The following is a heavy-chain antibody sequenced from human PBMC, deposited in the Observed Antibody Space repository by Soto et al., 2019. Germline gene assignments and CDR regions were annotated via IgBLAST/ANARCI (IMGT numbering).Heavy chain of an antibody. CDR2: IYYSGST. D-gene: IGHD2-15*01. CDR1: GGSISSYY. CDR3: SRGYYSGGTYYSRFFDS. V-gene: IGHV4-59*08. Sequence: SETLSLTCTVSGGSISSYYWNWIRQPPGKGLEWIGYIYYSGSTNYNPSLKSRVTMSVDTSKSQLSLKLSSVTAADTAVYFFSRGYYSGGTYYSRFFDSWGQGTLVTVSS. J-gene: IGHJ4*02.